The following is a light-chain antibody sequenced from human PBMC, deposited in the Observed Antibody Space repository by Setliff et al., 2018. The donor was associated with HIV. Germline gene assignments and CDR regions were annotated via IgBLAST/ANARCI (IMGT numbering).Light chain of an antibody. Sequence: QSALTQPASVSGSPGQSITISCTGTNSDIGGYNYVSWYQQHPGKAPKLMIYEVSNRPSGVSNRFSASKSGNTASLTISGLQAEDEADDYCSSYTSSSTHVVFGGGTQLTVL. J-gene: IGLJ2*01. V-gene: IGLV2-14*01. CDR2: EVS. CDR3: SSYTSSSTHVV. CDR1: NSDIGGYNY.